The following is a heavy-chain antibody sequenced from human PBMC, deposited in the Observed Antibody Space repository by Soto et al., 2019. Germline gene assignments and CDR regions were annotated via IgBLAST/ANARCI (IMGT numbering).Heavy chain of an antibody. V-gene: IGHV1-69*01. CDR3: ARGQTSIAEAGTVGYYYDY. J-gene: IGHJ4*02. D-gene: IGHD6-13*01. CDR2: IIPIFGTA. Sequence: VKVSCKASGGTFSSYAISWVRQAPGQGLEWMGGIIPIFGTANYAQKFQGRVTITADESTSTAYMELSSLRSEDTAVYYCARGQTSIAEAGTVGYYYDYWGQGTLVTVSS. CDR1: GGTFSSYA.